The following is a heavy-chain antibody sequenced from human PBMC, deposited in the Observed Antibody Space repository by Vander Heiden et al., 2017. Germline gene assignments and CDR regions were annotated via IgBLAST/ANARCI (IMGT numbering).Heavy chain of an antibody. CDR2: INPSTGST. J-gene: IGHJ4*02. V-gene: IGHV1-46*01. D-gene: IGHD3-10*01. CDR3: ARAYGSGSYYAY. CDR1: GYPFTSYF. Sequence: GLLVLSVADVKEPGSSVQVACKASGYPFTSYFMHWVRQAPGQGLEWMGLINPSTGSTTYAQKFQGRVTMTRDTSTSTVYMELSSLRSEDTAVYYCARAYGSGSYYAYWGQGTLVTVSS.